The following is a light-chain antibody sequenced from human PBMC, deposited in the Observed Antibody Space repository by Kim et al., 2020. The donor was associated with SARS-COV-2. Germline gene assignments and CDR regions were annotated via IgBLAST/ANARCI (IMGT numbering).Light chain of an antibody. CDR1: SLRIFY. J-gene: IGLJ2*01. CDR3: NSRDSSGNHLV. Sequence: LGQTVRITCQGDSLRIFYASWSQQKPGQAPVLVIYGKNNRPSGIPDRFSGSSSGNTASLTITGAQAEDEADYYCNSRDSSGNHLVFGGGTQLTVL. CDR2: GKN. V-gene: IGLV3-19*01.